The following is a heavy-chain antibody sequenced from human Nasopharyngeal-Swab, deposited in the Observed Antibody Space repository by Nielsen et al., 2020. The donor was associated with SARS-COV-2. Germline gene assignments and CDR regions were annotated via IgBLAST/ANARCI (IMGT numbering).Heavy chain of an antibody. J-gene: IGHJ6*02. D-gene: IGHD7-27*01. V-gene: IGHV3-30*03. Sequence: GESLKISCAASGFIFSGYGMHWVRQAPGKGLEWVALISYDGSNKFYADSVKGRFTFSRDNSKNTLYLQMNSLRAEDTAVYYCARALWGSYYYGMDVWGQGTTVTVSS. CDR1: GFIFSGYG. CDR3: ARALWGSYYYGMDV. CDR2: ISYDGSNK.